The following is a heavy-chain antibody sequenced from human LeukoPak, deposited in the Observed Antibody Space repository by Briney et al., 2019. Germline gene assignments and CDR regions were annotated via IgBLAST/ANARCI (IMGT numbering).Heavy chain of an antibody. Sequence: ASVKVSCKASGYSFNNMHWVRQAPGQGLEWMGIINPSGGSTSYAQKFQGRVTMTRDTSTSTVYMEPSSLTSEDTAVYYCARDGGYGVDPWGQGTLVTVSS. D-gene: IGHD5-18*01. CDR2: INPSGGST. CDR3: ARDGGYGVDP. J-gene: IGHJ5*02. V-gene: IGHV1-46*02. CDR1: GYSFNN.